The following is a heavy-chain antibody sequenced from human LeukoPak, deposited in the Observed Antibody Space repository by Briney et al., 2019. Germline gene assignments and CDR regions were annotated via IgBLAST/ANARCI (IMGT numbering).Heavy chain of an antibody. J-gene: IGHJ4*02. Sequence: ASVKVSCKVSGYTLTELSMHWVRQAPGKGLEWMGGFDPEDGETIYAQKFQGRVTMTEDTSTDTAYMELSSLRSEDTAVYYCATDLGRSGSYYYHYWGQGTLVTVSS. CDR1: GYTLTELS. CDR2: FDPEDGET. CDR3: ATDLGRSGSYYYHY. D-gene: IGHD1-26*01. V-gene: IGHV1-24*01.